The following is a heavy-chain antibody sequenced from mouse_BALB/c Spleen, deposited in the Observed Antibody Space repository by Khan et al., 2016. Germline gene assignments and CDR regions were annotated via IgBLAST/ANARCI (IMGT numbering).Heavy chain of an antibody. Sequence: QVQLKQSGAELARPGASVKMSCKASGYTFTSYTIHWIKQRPGQGLDWIGYINPSSGYASYNQKFKDKATLTADKSSSTAYMQLTSLTSEDSAVYYCARNYDGFAYWGQGTLVTVSA. CDR2: INPSSGYA. CDR1: GYTFTSYT. J-gene: IGHJ3*01. D-gene: IGHD2-4*01. CDR3: ARNYDGFAY. V-gene: IGHV1-4*01.